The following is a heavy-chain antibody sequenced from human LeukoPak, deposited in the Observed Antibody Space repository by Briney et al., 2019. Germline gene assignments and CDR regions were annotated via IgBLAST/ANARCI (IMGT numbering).Heavy chain of an antibody. V-gene: IGHV1-2*02. J-gene: IGHJ4*02. CDR1: GYTFTGYY. CDR3: ARDPLQLNWNYDY. CDR2: INPNSGGT. Sequence: ASVKVSCKASGYTFTGYYMHWVRQAPGQGLEWMGWINPNSGGTNYAQKFQGRVTMTRDTSISTAYMQLSGLRSDDTAIYYCARDPLQLNWNYDYWGQGTLVTVSS. D-gene: IGHD1-7*01.